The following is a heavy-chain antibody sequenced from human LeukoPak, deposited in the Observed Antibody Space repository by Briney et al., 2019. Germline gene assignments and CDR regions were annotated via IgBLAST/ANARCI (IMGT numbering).Heavy chain of an antibody. CDR3: ARAGNSSGWSGSWFDP. J-gene: IGHJ5*02. V-gene: IGHV6-1*01. CDR1: GDSVSSNSAA. CDR2: TYYRSKWYN. Sequence: SQTLSLTCAISGDSVSSNSAAWNWIRQSPSRGLEWLGRTYYRSKWYNDYAVSVKSRITINPDTSKNQFSLQLNSVTPEDTAVYYCARAGNSSGWSGSWFDPWGQGTLVTVSS. D-gene: IGHD6-19*01.